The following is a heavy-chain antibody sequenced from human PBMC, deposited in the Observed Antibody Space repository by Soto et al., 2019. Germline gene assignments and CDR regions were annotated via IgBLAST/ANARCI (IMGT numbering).Heavy chain of an antibody. CDR2: INHSGST. CDR3: ASKTYYDILTGYPGPSQFDY. Sequence: SETLSLTCAVYGGSFSGYYWSWIRQPPGKGLEWIGEINHSGSTNYNPSLKSRVTISVDTSKNQFSLKLSSVTAADTAVYYCASKTYYDILTGYPGPSQFDYWGQGTLVTVSS. CDR1: GGSFSGYY. D-gene: IGHD3-9*01. V-gene: IGHV4-34*01. J-gene: IGHJ4*02.